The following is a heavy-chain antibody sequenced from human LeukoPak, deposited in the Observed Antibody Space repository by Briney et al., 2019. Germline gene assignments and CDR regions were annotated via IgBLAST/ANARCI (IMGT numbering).Heavy chain of an antibody. CDR1: GGSISSSSVY. CDR2: IYDSGST. CDR3: ARQPFTIFGVVLYYFDY. D-gene: IGHD3-3*01. J-gene: IGHJ4*02. V-gene: IGHV4-39*01. Sequence: SETLSLTCTVSGGSISSSSVYWGWIRQPPGMGLEWFGSIYDSGSTYYNPSLKSRVSISVDTSKNQFSLKLSSVTAPDTAVYYCARQPFTIFGVVLYYFDYWGQGTLVTVST.